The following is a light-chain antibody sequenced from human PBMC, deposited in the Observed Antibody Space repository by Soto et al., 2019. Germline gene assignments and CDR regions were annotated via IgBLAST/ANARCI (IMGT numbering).Light chain of an antibody. Sequence: QSALTQPPSASGSPGQSVTISCTGTSSDVGGYNYVSWYQQHPGKAPKLMIYEVSKRPSGVPDRFSGSKSGNTASLTVSGLQAEDEADYYSSSYAGSNNFVVFGGGTKLTV. CDR3: SSYAGSNNFVV. CDR2: EVS. V-gene: IGLV2-8*01. J-gene: IGLJ2*01. CDR1: SSDVGGYNY.